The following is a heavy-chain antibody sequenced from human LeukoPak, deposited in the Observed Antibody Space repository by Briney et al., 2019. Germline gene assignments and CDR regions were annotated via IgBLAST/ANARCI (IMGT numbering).Heavy chain of an antibody. V-gene: IGHV1-2*02. J-gene: IGHJ4*02. CDR1: GYTFSGYY. D-gene: IGHD3-22*01. Sequence: ASVKVSCKASGYTFSGYYLHWVRQAPGQGLEWMGWINPNSGGTNYAQNFQGRVTMTRDTSISTAYMELSSLRSEDTAVYYCAASPDYYDGSGYSYYFDYWGQGTLVTVSS. CDR3: AASPDYYDGSGYSYYFDY. CDR2: INPNSGGT.